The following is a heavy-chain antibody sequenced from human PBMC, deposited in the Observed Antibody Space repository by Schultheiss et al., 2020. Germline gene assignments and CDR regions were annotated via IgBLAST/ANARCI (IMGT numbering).Heavy chain of an antibody. CDR1: GGSFSGYY. D-gene: IGHD4-23*01. CDR2: IYTSGST. CDR3: ARGRWSDYYYYYYMDV. J-gene: IGHJ6*03. V-gene: IGHV4-59*10. Sequence: SETLSLTCAVYGGSFSGYYWSWIRQPPGKGLEWIGRIYTSGSTNYNPSLKSRVTISVDTSKNQFSLKLSSVTAADTAVYYCARGRWSDYYYYYYMDVWGKGTTVTVSS.